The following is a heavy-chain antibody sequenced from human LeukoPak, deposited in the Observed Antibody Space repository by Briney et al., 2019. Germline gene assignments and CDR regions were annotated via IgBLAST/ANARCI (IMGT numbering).Heavy chain of an antibody. CDR3: ARQPDY. CDR2: INSDGSRT. V-gene: IGHV3-74*01. CDR1: GFTFSNYW. J-gene: IGHJ4*02. Sequence: GGSLRLSCAASGFTFSNYWMHWVREAPGKGLVWVSHINSDGSRTNYAASVKGRFTISRDNAKNTLYLQMNSLRAEDTAVYYCARQPDYWGQGTLVTVSS. D-gene: IGHD1-14*01.